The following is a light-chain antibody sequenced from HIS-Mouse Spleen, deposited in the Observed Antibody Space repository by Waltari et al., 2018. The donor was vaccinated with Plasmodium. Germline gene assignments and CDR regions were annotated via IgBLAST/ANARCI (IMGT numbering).Light chain of an antibody. CDR1: PSVSSSY. J-gene: IGKJ2*01. CDR2: GAS. Sequence: ELVLPQSPGTLSLSPGERATLSCRASPSVSSSYLAWYQQKPGQAPRLLIYGASSRATGIPDRFSGSGSGTDFTLTISRLEPEDVAVYYCQQYGSSPYTFGQGTKLEIK. CDR3: QQYGSSPYT. V-gene: IGKV3-20*01.